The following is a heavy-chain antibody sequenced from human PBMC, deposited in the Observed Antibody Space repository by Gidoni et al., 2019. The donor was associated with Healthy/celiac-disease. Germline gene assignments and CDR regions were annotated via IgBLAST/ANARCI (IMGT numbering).Heavy chain of an antibody. Sequence: EVQLLESGGGLVQPGGSLRLSCAASGFTFSSYAMSWVRQAPGKGLEWVSAISGSGGSTYYADSVKGRFTISRDNSKNTLYLQMNSLRAEDTAVYYCAKDWGGIAAAGTNFDYWGQGTLVTVSS. J-gene: IGHJ4*02. V-gene: IGHV3-23*01. CDR2: ISGSGGST. CDR1: GFTFSSYA. D-gene: IGHD6-13*01. CDR3: AKDWGGIAAAGTNFDY.